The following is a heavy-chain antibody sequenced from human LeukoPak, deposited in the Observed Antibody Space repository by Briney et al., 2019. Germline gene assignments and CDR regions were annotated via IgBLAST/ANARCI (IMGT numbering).Heavy chain of an antibody. CDR2: ISSSSSTI. Sequence: GGSLRLSCAASGFTFSSYSMNWVRQAPGKGLDWVSYISSSSSTIYYADSVKGRFTISRDNAKNSLYLQMNSLRAEDTAVYYCARDTTYYYDSSGYYPFDYWGQGTLVTVSS. D-gene: IGHD3-22*01. J-gene: IGHJ4*02. CDR1: GFTFSSYS. CDR3: ARDTTYYYDSSGYYPFDY. V-gene: IGHV3-48*01.